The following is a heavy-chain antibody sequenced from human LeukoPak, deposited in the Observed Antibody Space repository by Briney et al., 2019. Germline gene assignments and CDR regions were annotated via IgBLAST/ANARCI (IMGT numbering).Heavy chain of an antibody. CDR3: ATRNFGDYGAFDI. J-gene: IGHJ3*02. Sequence: ASVKVSCKVSGYTLSDLAMHWVRQAPGKGLEWMGGLDPEDGEAIYAQPLQGRVTMTEDTSSDTAYMVLSSLRSEDTAVYYCATRNFGDYGAFDIWAQGTMVTVSS. D-gene: IGHD4-17*01. CDR1: GYTLSDLA. V-gene: IGHV1-24*01. CDR2: LDPEDGEA.